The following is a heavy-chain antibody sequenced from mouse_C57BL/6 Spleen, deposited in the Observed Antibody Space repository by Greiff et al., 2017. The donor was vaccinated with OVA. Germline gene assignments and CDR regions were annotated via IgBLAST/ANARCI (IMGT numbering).Heavy chain of an antibody. V-gene: IGHV2-5*01. D-gene: IGHD4-1*01. CDR1: GFSLTSYG. Sequence: QVQLKESGPGLVQPSQSLSITCTVSGFSLTSYGVHWVRQSPGKGLEWLGVIWRGGSTDYNAAFMSRLSITKDNSKSQVFFKMNSLQADDTAIYYCAKNLNWDEGGFDYWGQGTTLTVSS. J-gene: IGHJ2*01. CDR2: IWRGGST. CDR3: AKNLNWDEGGFDY.